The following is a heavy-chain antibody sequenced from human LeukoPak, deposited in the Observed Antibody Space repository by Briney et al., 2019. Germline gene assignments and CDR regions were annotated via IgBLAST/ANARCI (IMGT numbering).Heavy chain of an antibody. D-gene: IGHD6-13*01. CDR1: GGSISSYY. CDR3: ARSYSSSWSGNWFDP. CDR2: IYYSGST. J-gene: IGHJ5*02. Sequence: KPSETLSLTCTVSGGSISSYYWSWIRQPPGKGLEWIGYIYYSGSTNYNPSLKSRVTISVDTSKNQFSLKLSSVTAADTAVYYCARSYSSSWSGNWFDPWGQGTLVTVSS. V-gene: IGHV4-59*01.